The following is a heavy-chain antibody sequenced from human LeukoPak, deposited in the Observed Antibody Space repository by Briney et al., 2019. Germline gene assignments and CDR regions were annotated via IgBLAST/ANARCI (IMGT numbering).Heavy chain of an antibody. CDR2: INHSGST. CDR3: ARYRSRWFDP. V-gene: IGHV4-39*07. J-gene: IGHJ5*02. D-gene: IGHD1-14*01. Sequence: SETLSLTCTVSGGSISSSSYCWSWIRQPPGKGLEWIGEINHSGSTNYNPSLKSRVTISVDTSKNQFSLKLSSVTAADTAVYYCARYRSRWFDPWGQGTLVTVSS. CDR1: GGSISSSSYC.